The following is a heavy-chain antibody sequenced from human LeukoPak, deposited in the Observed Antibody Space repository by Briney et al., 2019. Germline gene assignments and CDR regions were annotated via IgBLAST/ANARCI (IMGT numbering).Heavy chain of an antibody. CDR2: TSYDGSDK. V-gene: IGHV3-30*03. CDR3: AREGMVRGAYLDY. J-gene: IGHJ4*02. CDR1: GFTFKNYD. Sequence: GGSLRLSCAASGFTFKNYDIHWVRQAPGKGLEWAAVTSYDGSDKYYADSVKGRFSISRDSSKNIVYLQMNSLRDDDTAVYYCAREGMVRGAYLDYWGQGTLVTVSS. D-gene: IGHD3-10*01.